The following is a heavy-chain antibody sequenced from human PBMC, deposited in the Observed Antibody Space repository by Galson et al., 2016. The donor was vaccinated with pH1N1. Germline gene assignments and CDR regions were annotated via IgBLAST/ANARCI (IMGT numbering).Heavy chain of an antibody. D-gene: IGHD3-10*01. CDR3: ARHSPGRAVGVFDC. J-gene: IGHJ4*02. Sequence: CAISGDSVSSHSAAWNWIRQSPSRGLEWLGRTYYRSKWFYNYAVSVQGRITINPDTSKNQCSLQLNSVTPEDTAVYYCARHSPGRAVGVFDCWGQGTLVTVSS. CDR1: GDSVSSHSAA. V-gene: IGHV6-1*01. CDR2: TYYRSKWFY.